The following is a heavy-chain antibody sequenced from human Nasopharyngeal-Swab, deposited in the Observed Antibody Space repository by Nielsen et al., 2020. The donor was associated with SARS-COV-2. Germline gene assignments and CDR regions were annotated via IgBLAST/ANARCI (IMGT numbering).Heavy chain of an antibody. CDR2: IYYSGST. CDR3: ARRGYGSGSSKYYFDY. D-gene: IGHD3-10*01. CDR1: GGSISSSSYY. V-gene: IGHV4-39*01. Sequence: GSLRLSCTVSGGSISSSSYYWVWIRQPPGKGLEWIGGIYYSGSTYYNPSLKSRVTISVDTSKNQFSLKLSSVTAADTAVYYCARRGYGSGSSKYYFDYWGQGTPVTVSS. J-gene: IGHJ4*02.